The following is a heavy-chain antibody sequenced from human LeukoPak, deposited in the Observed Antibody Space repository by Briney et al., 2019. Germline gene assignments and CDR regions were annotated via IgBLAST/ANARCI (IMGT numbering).Heavy chain of an antibody. D-gene: IGHD3-10*01. CDR1: GFTLSSHN. CDR3: ARPGITAFDI. CDR2: ISSSGSIT. Sequence: GGSLRLSCVASGFTLSSHNINWVRQAPGKGLEWVSHISSSGSITYYGDSVKGRITISRDNAKNSVSLYMNSLRAEDSAVYYCARPGITAFDIWGQGTMVTVSP. V-gene: IGHV3-48*01. J-gene: IGHJ3*02.